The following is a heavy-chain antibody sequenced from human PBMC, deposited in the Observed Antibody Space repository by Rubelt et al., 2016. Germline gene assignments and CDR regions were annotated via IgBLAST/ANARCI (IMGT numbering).Heavy chain of an antibody. CDR3: ARGPAEMYFDL. D-gene: IGHD5-24*01. CDR1: GFTVSSNY. Sequence: EVQLLESGGGLVQPGGSLRLSCAASGFTVSSNYMSWVRQAPGKGLEWVSVIYSDGSTYYADSVKGRFTISRHNSKNTLYLQMNSLRAEDTAGYYCARGPAEMYFDLWGRGTLVTVSS. V-gene: IGHV3-53*04. J-gene: IGHJ2*01. CDR2: IYSDGST.